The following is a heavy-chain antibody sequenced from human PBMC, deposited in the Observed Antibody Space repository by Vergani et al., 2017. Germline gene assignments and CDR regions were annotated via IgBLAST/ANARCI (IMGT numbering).Heavy chain of an antibody. J-gene: IGHJ4*02. D-gene: IGHD1-14*01. CDR1: GFIFNNAW. CDR2: IKSVSDGETR. CDR3: TLGPGNRGFDY. V-gene: IGHV3-15*01. Sequence: VQLVESGGGVVQPGGSLRLSCEASGFIFNNAWMSWVRQAPGKGLEYIGRIKSVSDGETRDYAAPVKGRFNISRDDSKNKVYLQMNSLKIEDTGVYYCTLGPGNRGFDYWGQGTLVTVSS.